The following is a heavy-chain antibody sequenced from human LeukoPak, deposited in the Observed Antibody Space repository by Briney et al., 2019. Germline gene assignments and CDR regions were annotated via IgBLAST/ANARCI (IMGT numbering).Heavy chain of an antibody. J-gene: IGHJ4*02. D-gene: IGHD6-19*01. CDR3: ARHVKGLGLDS. V-gene: IGHV4-59*08. CDR2: IHVTANS. Sequence: SETLSLTCTVSGGSISSYYWSWVRQSPGKGLEWIGHIHVTANSIYSPSLKSRVTMSVDTSTNQFSLKLTSVTAADTAIYYCARHVKGLGLDSWGQGTLVSVSS. CDR1: GGSISSYY.